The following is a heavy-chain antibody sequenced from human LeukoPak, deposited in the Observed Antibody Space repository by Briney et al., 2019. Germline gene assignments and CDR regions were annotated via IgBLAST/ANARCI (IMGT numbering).Heavy chain of an antibody. CDR1: GFSFTTYW. CDR3: ARGDYGSESYYFDY. J-gene: IGHJ4*02. CDR2: IKADGSEK. V-gene: IGHV3-7*01. Sequence: GGSLRLSCAASGFSFTTYWTTWVRQAPGKGLEWVANIKADGSEKHYLDSVKGRFTISRDNAKNSLYLQMNSLRAEDTAVYYCARGDYGSESYYFDYWGQGNLVTVSS. D-gene: IGHD3-10*01.